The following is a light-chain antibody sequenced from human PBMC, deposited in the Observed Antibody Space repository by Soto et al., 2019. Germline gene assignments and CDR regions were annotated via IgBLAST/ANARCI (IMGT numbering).Light chain of an antibody. CDR2: EVT. CDR3: SSYRSTSTYV. V-gene: IGLV2-14*01. Sequence: QSLLTQPASVSGSPGQSITISCTGTRSDIGGYNYVSWYQQHPGKAPKLIIYEVTNRPSGVSHRFSGSKSGDTASLTISGLQAEDEADYYCSSYRSTSTYVFGTGTKVTVL. CDR1: RSDIGGYNY. J-gene: IGLJ1*01.